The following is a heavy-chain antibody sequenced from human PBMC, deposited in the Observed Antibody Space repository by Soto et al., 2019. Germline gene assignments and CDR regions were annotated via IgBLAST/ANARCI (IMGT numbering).Heavy chain of an antibody. Sequence: QLQLQESGPGLVKPSETLSLTCTVSGVSISSSDYFWGWIRQPPGKGLEWIASIHSSGRTFYNPSLNRRVTISVDTSKNQFSLELTSVTAADTAVYYCARLPRTTVAGTGTDSWGQGTLVTVSS. D-gene: IGHD6-19*01. CDR1: GVSISSSDYF. CDR2: IHSSGRT. J-gene: IGHJ4*02. V-gene: IGHV4-39*01. CDR3: ARLPRTTVAGTGTDS.